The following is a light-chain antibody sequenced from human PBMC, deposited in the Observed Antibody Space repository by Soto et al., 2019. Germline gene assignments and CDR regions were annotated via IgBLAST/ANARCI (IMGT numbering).Light chain of an antibody. V-gene: IGKV1-39*01. J-gene: IGKJ2*01. Sequence: DIQMTQSPSSLSASVGDRVTITCRASQTISSYLNWYQQKPGKAPKLLIYGVSSLQSGVPSRFSGSGSGTDFTLTISSLQPEDFATYYCQQSSNIPYTFGQGTKLEI. CDR2: GVS. CDR1: QTISSY. CDR3: QQSSNIPYT.